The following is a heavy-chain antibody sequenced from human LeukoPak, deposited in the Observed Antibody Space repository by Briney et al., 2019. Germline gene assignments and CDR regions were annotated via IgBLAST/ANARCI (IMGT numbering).Heavy chain of an antibody. CDR2: IKQDGSEK. D-gene: IGHD3-16*02. CDR1: GFTFSSYW. V-gene: IGHV3-7*01. Sequence: GGSLRLSCAASGFTFSSYWMSWVRQAPGKGLEWVANIKQDGSEKYYVDSVKGRFTISRDNSKNTLYLQMNSLRAEDTAVYYCARDYVWGSYRSQTDAFDIWGQGKMVTVSS. J-gene: IGHJ3*02. CDR3: ARDYVWGSYRSQTDAFDI.